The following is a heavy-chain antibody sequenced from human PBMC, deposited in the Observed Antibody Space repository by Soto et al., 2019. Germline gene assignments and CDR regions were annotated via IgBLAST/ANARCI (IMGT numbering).Heavy chain of an antibody. CDR1: GFTFRTYT. Sequence: GGSLRLSXISSGFTFRTYTMNWVRQAPGKGLEWVSGIRGFSPYTFYAESVKGRFTISRDNAKNSLFLQMNSLRAEDTAVYYCARDRGYDAHDFYYNAMDVWGQGTTVTVSS. CDR2: IRGFSPYT. V-gene: IGHV3-21*01. J-gene: IGHJ6*02. D-gene: IGHD2-15*01. CDR3: ARDRGYDAHDFYYNAMDV.